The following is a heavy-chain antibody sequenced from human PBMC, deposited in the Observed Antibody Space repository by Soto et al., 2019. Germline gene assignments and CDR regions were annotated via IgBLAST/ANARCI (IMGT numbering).Heavy chain of an antibody. J-gene: IGHJ6*02. CDR3: ARHGSYGGNSPYYYYGMDV. D-gene: IGHD1-26*01. V-gene: IGHV5-51*01. CDR1: GYSFTSYW. Sequence: GESLKISCKGSGYSFTSYWIGWVRQIPGKGLEWMGIIYPGDSDTRYSPSFQGQVTISADKSISTAYLQWSSLKASDTAMYYCARHGSYGGNSPYYYYGMDVWGQGTTVTVSS. CDR2: IYPGDSDT.